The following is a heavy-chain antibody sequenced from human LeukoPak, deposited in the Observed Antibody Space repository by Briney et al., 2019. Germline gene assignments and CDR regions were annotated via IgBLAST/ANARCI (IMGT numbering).Heavy chain of an antibody. CDR2: MWYDRSKK. V-gene: IGHV3-33*06. D-gene: IGHD6-19*01. J-gene: IGHJ4*02. Sequence: GGALRLSCAASGVTFTSFGMHWVRQAPGKGLGWGAVMWYDRSKKYYADSVKGRFTISRDTFKNTLYLQMNRLRVDDTAVYYCAKEVAGEFDYWGQGTLVTVSS. CDR1: GVTFTSFG. CDR3: AKEVAGEFDY.